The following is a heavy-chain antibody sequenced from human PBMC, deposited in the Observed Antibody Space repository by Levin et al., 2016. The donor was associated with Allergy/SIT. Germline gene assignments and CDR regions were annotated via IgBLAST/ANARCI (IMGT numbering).Heavy chain of an antibody. D-gene: IGHD6-13*01. J-gene: IGHJ6*02. Sequence: ASVKVSCKASGYTFTSYGISWVRQAPGQGLEWMGWISAYNGNTNYAQKLQGRVTMTTDTSTSTAYMELRSLRSDDTAVYYCAREGKVAAAGTTYYYGMDVWGQGTTVTVSS. CDR2: ISAYNGNT. CDR3: AREGKVAAAGTTYYYGMDV. V-gene: IGHV1-18*01. CDR1: GYTFTSYG.